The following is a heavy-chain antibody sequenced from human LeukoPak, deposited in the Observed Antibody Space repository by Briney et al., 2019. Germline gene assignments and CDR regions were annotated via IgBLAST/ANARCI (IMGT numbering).Heavy chain of an antibody. CDR1: GGSISSYY. CDR2: IYTSGST. Sequence: SETLSLTCTVSGGSISSYYWSWIRQPAGKGLEWIGRIYTSGSTNYNPSLKSRVTISVDTSKNQFSLKLSSVTAADTAVYYCARRSAHYYDSSGYYYALNYYYMDVWGKGTTVTVSS. J-gene: IGHJ6*03. CDR3: ARRSAHYYDSSGYYYALNYYYMDV. V-gene: IGHV4-4*07. D-gene: IGHD3-22*01.